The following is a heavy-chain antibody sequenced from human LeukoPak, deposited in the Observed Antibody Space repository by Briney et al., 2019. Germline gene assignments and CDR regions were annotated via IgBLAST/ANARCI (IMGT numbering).Heavy chain of an antibody. CDR2: ISAYNGNT. V-gene: IGHV1-18*01. CDR1: GYTFTSYG. J-gene: IGHJ4*02. D-gene: IGHD2-2*01. Sequence: ASVKVSCKASGYTFTSYGISWVRQAPGQGLEWMGWISAYNGNTNYAQKIQGRVTMTTDTSTSTAYMELRSLRSDDTAVYYCARDLDCSTTTCYGLGYWGQGTLVTVSS. CDR3: ARDLDCSTTTCYGLGY.